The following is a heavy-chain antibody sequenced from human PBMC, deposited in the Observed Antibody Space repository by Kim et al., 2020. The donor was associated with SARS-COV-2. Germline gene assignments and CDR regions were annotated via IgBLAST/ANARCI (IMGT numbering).Heavy chain of an antibody. Sequence: SETLSLTCTISGGSLNSNYWSWIRQPAGKGLEWIGRIYSSGSTTYNPSLESRVTTSVDTAKNQLSLRLTSVTAADPAVYYCAQTAITIADVWGQGTTVAVSS. D-gene: IGHD3-3*01. CDR2: IYSSGST. CDR1: GGSLNSNY. J-gene: IGHJ6*02. V-gene: IGHV4-4*07. CDR3: AQTAITIADV.